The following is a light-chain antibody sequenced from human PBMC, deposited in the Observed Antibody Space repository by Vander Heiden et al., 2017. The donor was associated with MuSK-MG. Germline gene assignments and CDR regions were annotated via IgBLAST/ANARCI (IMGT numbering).Light chain of an antibody. CDR1: QGISSY. CDR3: QQLNSYPYT. V-gene: IGKV1-9*01. CDR2: AAS. Sequence: DIQLTQLPSSLSASVGDRVTITCRASQGISSYLAWYQQKPGQAPKLLIYAASTWQSGVPSRFSGSGSGTEFTLTISSLQPEDFATYYCQQLNSYPYTFGQGTKLEIK. J-gene: IGKJ2*01.